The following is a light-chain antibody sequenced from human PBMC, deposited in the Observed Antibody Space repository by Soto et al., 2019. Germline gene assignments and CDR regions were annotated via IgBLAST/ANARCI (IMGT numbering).Light chain of an antibody. CDR3: CSYAGSYSYV. V-gene: IGLV2-11*01. CDR1: SSDVGCYNY. Sequence: QSALTQPRSVSGSPGQSVTLSCTGTSSDVGCYNYVSWYQQHPGKAPKLMIYDVSKRPSGVPDRFSGSKSGNTASLTNSGLQAEDEADYYCCSYAGSYSYVFGTGTKVTVL. CDR2: DVS. J-gene: IGLJ1*01.